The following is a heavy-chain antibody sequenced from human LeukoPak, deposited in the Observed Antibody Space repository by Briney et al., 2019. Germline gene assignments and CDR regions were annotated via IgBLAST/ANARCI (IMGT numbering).Heavy chain of an antibody. CDR2: ICGSGGGT. CDR1: GFSFSSYG. Sequence: GGSLRLSCAASGFSFSSYGMHWVRQAPGKGLGWVADICGSGGGTYYADSVKGRFTISRDNSKNTLYLQMNSLRAEDTAVYYCAKGGYDYVWGSYSPVVGLGAIDYWGQGTLVTVSS. CDR3: AKGGYDYVWGSYSPVVGLGAIDY. J-gene: IGHJ4*02. D-gene: IGHD3-16*01. V-gene: IGHV3-23*01.